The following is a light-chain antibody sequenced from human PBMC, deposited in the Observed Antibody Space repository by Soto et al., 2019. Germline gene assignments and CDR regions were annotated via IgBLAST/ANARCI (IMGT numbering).Light chain of an antibody. CDR2: GAS. CDR3: HQRRSWPRT. Sequence: EIVMTQSPATLSLSPGEGSTLSFRASQSVSSNLAWYQQKPGQAPRLLIYGASTRATGIPARFSGSGSGTEFALTISSLEPEDFAVYYCHQRRSWPRTFGQGTKVDIK. V-gene: IGKV3-15*01. J-gene: IGKJ1*01. CDR1: QSVSSN.